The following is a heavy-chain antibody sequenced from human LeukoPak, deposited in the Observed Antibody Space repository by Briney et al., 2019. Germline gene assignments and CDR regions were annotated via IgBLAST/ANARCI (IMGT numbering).Heavy chain of an antibody. CDR3: ARGFDYGGRTVDY. D-gene: IGHD4-23*01. V-gene: IGHV4-34*01. CDR1: GGSFSGYY. J-gene: IGHJ4*02. Sequence: PSETLSLTCAVYGGSFSGYYWSWIRQPPGKGLEWIGEINHSGSTNYNPSLKGRVTISVDTSKNQFSLKLGSVTAADTAVYYCARGFDYGGRTVDYWGQGTLVSVSS. CDR2: INHSGST.